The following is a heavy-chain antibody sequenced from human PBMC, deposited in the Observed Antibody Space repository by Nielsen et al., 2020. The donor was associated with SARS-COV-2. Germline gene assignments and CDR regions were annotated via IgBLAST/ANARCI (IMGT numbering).Heavy chain of an antibody. D-gene: IGHD3-22*01. CDR2: IKQDGSEK. J-gene: IGHJ3*02. Sequence: VRQMPGKGLEWVANIKQDGSEKYYVDSVKGRFTISRDNAKNSLYLQMNSLRAEDTAVYYCARGDYYDSSGYYHDAFDIWGQGTMVTVSS. CDR3: ARGDYYDSSGYYHDAFDI. V-gene: IGHV3-7*02.